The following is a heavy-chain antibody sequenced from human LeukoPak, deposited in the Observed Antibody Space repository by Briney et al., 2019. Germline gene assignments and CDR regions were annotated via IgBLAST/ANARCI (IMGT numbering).Heavy chain of an antibody. Sequence: GASVKVSCKASGYTFTSYGISWVRQAPGQGLEWMGIINPSGGSTTYAQKFQGRVTMTRDRSTSTVYMELSSLRSEDTAVYYCARDSSGFGGYYYYTDVWGKGTTVTVSS. J-gene: IGHJ6*03. CDR2: INPSGGST. CDR3: ARDSSGFGGYYYYTDV. CDR1: GYTFTSYG. D-gene: IGHD3-10*01. V-gene: IGHV1-46*01.